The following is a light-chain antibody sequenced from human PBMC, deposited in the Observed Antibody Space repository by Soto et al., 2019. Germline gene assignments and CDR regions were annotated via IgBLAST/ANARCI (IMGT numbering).Light chain of an antibody. CDR2: GAS. Sequence: EMVLTQSPGTLSLSPGERATLSCRASQSVSSSYLAWYQQKPGQAPRLLIYGASSRATGIPDRFSGSGSGTDFTLTISRLEPEDFAVYYCQQYGSSPPLTFGGGTKLQIK. CDR3: QQYGSSPPLT. V-gene: IGKV3-20*01. J-gene: IGKJ4*01. CDR1: QSVSSSY.